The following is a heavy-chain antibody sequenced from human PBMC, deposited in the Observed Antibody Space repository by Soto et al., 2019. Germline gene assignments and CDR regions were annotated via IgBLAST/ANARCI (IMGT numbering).Heavy chain of an antibody. D-gene: IGHD3-9*01. V-gene: IGHV4-4*02. CDR2: IYRTGST. Sequence: SETLSLTCAVSGGSFTSNNWWTWVRQPPGQGLEWIGEIYRTGSTNYNPSLKSRVTISLDKSENQFSLKVTSLTAADTAVYYCVKALRYFDWLPDFDYWGQGTLVTVSS. J-gene: IGHJ4*02. CDR3: VKALRYFDWLPDFDY. CDR1: GGSFTSNNW.